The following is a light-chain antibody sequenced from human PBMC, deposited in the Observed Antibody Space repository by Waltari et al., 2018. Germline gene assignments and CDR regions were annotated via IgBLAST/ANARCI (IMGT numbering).Light chain of an antibody. Sequence: SYVLTQPPSVSVAPGKTASITCGGNNIGSKSVHWYRQKPGQAPVLVIFHNGDRPSGIPERFSGSNSGDTATLTSTRVEAGDEADYYCQVWDSDTDHFVFGTGTKINVL. J-gene: IGLJ1*01. CDR3: QVWDSDTDHFV. CDR1: NIGSKS. CDR2: HNG. V-gene: IGLV3-21*03.